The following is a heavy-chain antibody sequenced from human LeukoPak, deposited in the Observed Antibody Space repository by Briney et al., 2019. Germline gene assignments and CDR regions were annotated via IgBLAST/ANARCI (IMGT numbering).Heavy chain of an antibody. J-gene: IGHJ6*02. CDR2: IYYSGTT. V-gene: IGHV4-59*11. D-gene: IGHD2-15*01. CDR3: ARDRGGYCSGGSCYSVSPYYGMDV. CDR1: GGSFSRHY. Sequence: PSETLSLTCSVSGGSFSRHYWSWIRQPPGKGLEWIGYIYYSGTTGYNPSLMSRVTMSVHTSENQFSLKLSSVTAADTAVYYCARDRGGYCSGGSCYSVSPYYGMDVWGQGTTVTVSS.